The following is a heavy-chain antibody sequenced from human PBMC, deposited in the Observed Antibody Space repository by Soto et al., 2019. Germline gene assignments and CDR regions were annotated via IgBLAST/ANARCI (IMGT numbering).Heavy chain of an antibody. J-gene: IGHJ6*02. CDR1: GFTFSGYI. Sequence: GGSLRLSCAASGFTFSGYIMNWVRQSPGKGLEWVSSISSSSSYIYYADSVKGRFTISRDNAKNSLYLQMNSLRAEDTAVYYCARVVFSGSYSYYYGMDVWGQGTTVTVSS. CDR3: ARVVFSGSYSYYYGMDV. V-gene: IGHV3-21*01. D-gene: IGHD1-26*01. CDR2: ISSSSSYI.